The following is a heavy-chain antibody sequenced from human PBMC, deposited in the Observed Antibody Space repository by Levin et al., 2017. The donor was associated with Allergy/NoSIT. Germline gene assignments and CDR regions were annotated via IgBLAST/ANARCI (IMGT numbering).Heavy chain of an antibody. CDR3: AKRYYYDSSGYLGSFDI. J-gene: IGHJ3*02. CDR2: ISGSDGST. V-gene: IGHV3-23*01. D-gene: IGHD3-22*01. CDR1: GFTFSSYA. Sequence: GGSLRLSCAASGFTFSSYAMNWVRQAPGKGLEWVSAISGSDGSTYYADSVKGRFTISRDNSKNTLYLQMNSLRAEDTAVYYCAKRYYYDSSGYLGSFDIWGQGTMVTVSS.